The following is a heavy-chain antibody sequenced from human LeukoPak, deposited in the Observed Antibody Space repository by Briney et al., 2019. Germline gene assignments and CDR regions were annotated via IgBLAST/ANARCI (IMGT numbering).Heavy chain of an antibody. Sequence: PGGSLRLSCAASGFTFSSYGMHWVRQAPGKGLEWVAFIWYDGSNKYYADSVKGRFTISRDNSKNTLYLQMNSLRAEDTAVYYCARGYYDFWSGYYEPLHFDYWGQGTLVTVSS. V-gene: IGHV3-33*01. J-gene: IGHJ4*02. CDR3: ARGYYDFWSGYYEPLHFDY. D-gene: IGHD3-3*01. CDR2: IWYDGSNK. CDR1: GFTFSSYG.